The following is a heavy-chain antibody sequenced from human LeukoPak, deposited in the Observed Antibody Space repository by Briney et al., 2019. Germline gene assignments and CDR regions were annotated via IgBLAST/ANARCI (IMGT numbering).Heavy chain of an antibody. J-gene: IGHJ3*02. D-gene: IGHD6-19*01. CDR1: GFTFSSYS. CDR2: ISSSSSYI. Sequence: GGSLRLSCAASGFTFSSYSMNWVRQAPGKRLEWVSSISSSSSYIYYADSVKGRFTISRDNAKNSLYLQMNSLRAEDTAVYYCARDLGGIAVAGDAFDIWGQGTMVTVSS. V-gene: IGHV3-21*01. CDR3: ARDLGGIAVAGDAFDI.